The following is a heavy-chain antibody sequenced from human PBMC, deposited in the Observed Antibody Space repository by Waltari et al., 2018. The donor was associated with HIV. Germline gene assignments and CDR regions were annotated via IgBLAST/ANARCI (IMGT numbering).Heavy chain of an antibody. CDR3: ARDWGSGSYR. V-gene: IGHV3-48*03. Sequence: EVQLVESGGGLVQPGGSLRLSCAASGFTLSSYERNWVRQAPGKGLEWVSYISSSGSTIYYADSVKGRFTISRDNAKNSLYLQMNSLRAEDTAVYYCARDWGSGSYRWGQGTLVIVSS. J-gene: IGHJ4*02. D-gene: IGHD3-10*01. CDR1: GFTLSSYE. CDR2: ISSSGSTI.